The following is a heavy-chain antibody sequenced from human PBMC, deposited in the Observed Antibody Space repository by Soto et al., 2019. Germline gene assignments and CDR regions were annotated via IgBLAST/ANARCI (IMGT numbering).Heavy chain of an antibody. J-gene: IGHJ5*02. Sequence: EVHLLESGGGLVQPGGSLRLSCAASGFTFSSYAMSWVRQAPGKGLEWVSAISGSSDSTYFADSVKGRFTISRDNSKNTLYLQMNGLRAEDTAVYYCAKDYGSGPGDWFDPWGQGTLVTVSS. CDR2: ISGSSDST. CDR3: AKDYGSGPGDWFDP. V-gene: IGHV3-23*01. CDR1: GFTFSSYA. D-gene: IGHD3-10*01.